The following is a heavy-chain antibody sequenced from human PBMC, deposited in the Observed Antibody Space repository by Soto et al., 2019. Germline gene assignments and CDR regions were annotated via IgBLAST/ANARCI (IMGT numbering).Heavy chain of an antibody. CDR2: INHRGNT. V-gene: IGHV4-34*01. Sequence: QVQLQQWGAGLLKPSETLSLTCAVNGRSFSSYYWSWIRQPPGQGLELIGEINHRGNTNYSPSLKSLVTISVATPRNRFSLKLSSVTAADTAVYYCAGPIDYGDYSSFDYWGQGIVVTVSS. D-gene: IGHD4-17*01. CDR1: GRSFSSYY. CDR3: AGPIDYGDYSSFDY. J-gene: IGHJ4*02.